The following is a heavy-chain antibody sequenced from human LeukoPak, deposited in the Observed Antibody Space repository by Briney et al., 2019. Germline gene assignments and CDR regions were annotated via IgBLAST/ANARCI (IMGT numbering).Heavy chain of an antibody. J-gene: IGHJ4*02. Sequence: GGSLRLFCAASGFTFSSYAMHWVRQAPGKGLEWVAVISYDGSNKYYADSVEGRFTISRDNSKNTLYLQMSSLRAEDTAVYYCARDYYDSSGYYGGDYWGQGTLVTVSS. D-gene: IGHD3-22*01. CDR3: ARDYYDSSGYYGGDY. CDR1: GFTFSSYA. V-gene: IGHV3-30*04. CDR2: ISYDGSNK.